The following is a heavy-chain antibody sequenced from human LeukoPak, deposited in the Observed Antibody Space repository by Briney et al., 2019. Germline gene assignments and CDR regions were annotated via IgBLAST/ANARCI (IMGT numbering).Heavy chain of an antibody. CDR1: GFTVSSNY. Sequence: PGGSLRLSCAASGFTVSSNYMSWVRQAPGKGLEWVSVIYSGGSTYYADSVKGRFTISRDNSKNTLYLQMNSLRAEDTAVYYCARAIAVAGLEVRYYFDYWGQGTLVAVSS. V-gene: IGHV3-53*01. D-gene: IGHD6-19*01. CDR3: ARAIAVAGLEVRYYFDY. J-gene: IGHJ4*02. CDR2: IYSGGST.